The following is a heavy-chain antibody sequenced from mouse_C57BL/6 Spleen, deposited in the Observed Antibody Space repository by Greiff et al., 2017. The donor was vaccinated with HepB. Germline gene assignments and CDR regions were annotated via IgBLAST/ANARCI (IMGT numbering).Heavy chain of an antibody. D-gene: IGHD3-3*01. CDR2: IYPDNGGT. CDR3: ARGGHGDLDY. J-gene: IGHJ2*01. Sequence: EVQLLQSGPELVKPGASVKLSCKASGYTFTDYYMHWVKQSPGQGLEWIGNIYPDNGGTAYNQQFKDKATLTVDQSSSTAYMELRSLTSEDSAGYYCARGGHGDLDYWGQGTTVTVSS. V-gene: IGHV1-34*01. CDR1: GYTFTDYY.